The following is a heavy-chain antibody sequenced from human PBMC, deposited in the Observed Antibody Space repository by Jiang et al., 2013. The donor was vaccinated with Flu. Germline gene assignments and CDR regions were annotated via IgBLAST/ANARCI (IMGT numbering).Heavy chain of an antibody. D-gene: IGHD3-22*01. V-gene: IGHV3-23*01. CDR2: ISGSGGST. Sequence: VQLLESGGGLVQPGGSLRLSCAASGFTFSSYAMSWVRQAPGKGLEWVSAISGSGGSTYYADSVKGRFTISRDNSKNTLYLQMNSLRAEDTAVYYCAKDDNYEEEVGAAFFDYWGQGTLVTVSS. CDR3: AKDDNYEEEVGAAFFDY. J-gene: IGHJ4*02. CDR1: GFTFSSYA.